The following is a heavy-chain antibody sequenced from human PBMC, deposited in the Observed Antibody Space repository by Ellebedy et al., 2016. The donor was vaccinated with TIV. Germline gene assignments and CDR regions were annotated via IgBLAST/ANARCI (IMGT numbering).Heavy chain of an antibody. CDR1: GYNFTNYW. J-gene: IGHJ5*02. CDR3: ARFDRYFSGSGCFSGWFDP. CDR2: FYPGDSDS. D-gene: IGHD2-15*01. Sequence: GESLKISCQTSGYNFTNYWIGWVRQMPGKGLEWMGIFYPGDSDSKYSPSFQGQVTISADRSIRTAFMQLSSLRSSDTAIYYCARFDRYFSGSGCFSGWFDPWGQGTLVTVSS. V-gene: IGHV5-51*01.